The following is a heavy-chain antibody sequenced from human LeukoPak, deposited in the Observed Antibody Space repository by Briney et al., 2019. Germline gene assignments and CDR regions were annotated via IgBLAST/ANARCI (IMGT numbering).Heavy chain of an antibody. J-gene: IGHJ6*02. CDR2: INHSGST. CDR3: ARGYCSSTSCLFGGMDV. D-gene: IGHD2-2*01. Sequence: SETLSLTCAVYGGSFSGYYWSWIRQPPGKGLEWIGEINHSGSTNYNPSLKSRVTISVDTSKNQFSLKLSPVTAADTAVYYCARGYCSSTSCLFGGMDVWGQGTTVTVSS. V-gene: IGHV4-34*01. CDR1: GGSFSGYY.